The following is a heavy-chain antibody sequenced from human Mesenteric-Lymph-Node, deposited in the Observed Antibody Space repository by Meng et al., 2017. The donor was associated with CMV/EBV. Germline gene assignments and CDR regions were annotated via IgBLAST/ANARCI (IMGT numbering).Heavy chain of an antibody. Sequence: LSLTCAASGFTFSSYGMHWVRQAPGKGLEWVAVIWYDGSNKYYADSVKGRFTISRDNSKNTLYLQMNSQRAEDTAVYYCAKDRLWFGYNWFDPWGQGTLVTVSS. D-gene: IGHD3-10*01. CDR1: GFTFSSYG. V-gene: IGHV3-33*06. CDR3: AKDRLWFGYNWFDP. J-gene: IGHJ5*02. CDR2: IWYDGSNK.